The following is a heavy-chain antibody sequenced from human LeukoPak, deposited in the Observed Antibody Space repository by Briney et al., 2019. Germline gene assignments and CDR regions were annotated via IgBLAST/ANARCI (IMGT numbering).Heavy chain of an antibody. D-gene: IGHD3-9*01. CDR3: ARGDYDILTGYYVGVPDYYYYGMDV. CDR1: GYTFTSYD. V-gene: IGHV1-8*01. Sequence: ASVKVSCKASGYTFTSYDINWVRQATGQGLEWMGWMNPNSGNTGYAQKFQGRVTMTRNTSISTAYMELSSLRSEDTAVYYCARGDYDILTGYYVGVPDYYYYGMDVWGQGTTVTVSS. J-gene: IGHJ6*02. CDR2: MNPNSGNT.